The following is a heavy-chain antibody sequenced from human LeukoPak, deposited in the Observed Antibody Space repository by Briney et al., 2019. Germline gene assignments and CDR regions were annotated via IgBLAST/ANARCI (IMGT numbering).Heavy chain of an antibody. CDR3: AKDRGDYTNWFDP. Sequence: GGSLRLSCAASGFIFGSFGMHWVRQAPGKGLEWVAFIRYDGSNKYYADSVKGRFTISRDNPKNTLYLQMNSPRAEDTAIYYCAKDRGDYTNWFDPWGQGTLVTVSS. CDR2: IRYDGSNK. CDR1: GFIFGSFG. J-gene: IGHJ5*02. D-gene: IGHD4-17*01. V-gene: IGHV3-30*02.